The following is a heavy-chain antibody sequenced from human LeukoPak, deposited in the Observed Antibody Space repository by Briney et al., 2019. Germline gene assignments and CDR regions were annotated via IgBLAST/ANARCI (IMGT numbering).Heavy chain of an antibody. D-gene: IGHD3-22*01. J-gene: IGHJ3*02. Sequence: SPQTSCTASSYISTSYWIGWRRHMPPRRQERMGIIYHDDSNTRYSPSVQGPVTISADKSTSTTYMQTSSRQASHPAMYYCARHINRYFYDSSGNGRAFDIWGKGTMVSVSS. V-gene: IGHV5-51*01. CDR1: SYISTSYW. CDR2: IYHDDSNT. CDR3: ARHINRYFYDSSGNGRAFDI.